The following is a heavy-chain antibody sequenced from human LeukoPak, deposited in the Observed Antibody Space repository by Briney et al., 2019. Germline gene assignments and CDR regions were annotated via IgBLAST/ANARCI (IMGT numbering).Heavy chain of an antibody. CDR1: GYTFTGYY. CDR2: INPNSGGT. Sequence: ASVKVSCKASGYTFTGYYMHWVRQAPGQGLEWMGWINPNSGGTNYAQKLQGRVTMTRDTSISTAYMELSRLRSDDTAVYYCARDSIAAAGGPSYYYYYGMDVWGQGTTVTVSS. J-gene: IGHJ6*02. CDR3: ARDSIAAAGGPSYYYYYGMDV. D-gene: IGHD6-13*01. V-gene: IGHV1-2*02.